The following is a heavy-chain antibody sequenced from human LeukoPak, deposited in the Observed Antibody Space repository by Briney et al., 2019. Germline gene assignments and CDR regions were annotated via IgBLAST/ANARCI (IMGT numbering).Heavy chain of an antibody. Sequence: SETLSLTCTVSGGSISSYYWSWLRQPPGKGLEWIGHIYYSGSTNYNPSFKSRVTISVDTSKNQFSLKLSSVTAADTAVYYCAREGGSSSWYRGNDAFDIWGQGTMVTVSS. CDR3: AREGGSSSWYRGNDAFDI. CDR2: IYYSGST. J-gene: IGHJ3*02. CDR1: GGSISSYY. D-gene: IGHD6-13*01. V-gene: IGHV4-59*01.